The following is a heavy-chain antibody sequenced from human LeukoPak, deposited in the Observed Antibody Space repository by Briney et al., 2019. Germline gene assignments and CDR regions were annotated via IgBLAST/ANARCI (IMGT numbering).Heavy chain of an antibody. D-gene: IGHD1-26*01. CDR3: ARYSGSSYYYGRDV. CDR1: GYYFISYY. J-gene: IGHJ6*02. CDR2: IYPGDSDT. V-gene: IGHV5-51*01. Sequence: CKESGYYFISYYLNWVRQAMGERLLGWVGIIYPGDSDTRYSPSFQGQVTISADKSISTAYLQWSSLKASDTAMYYCARYSGSSYYYGRDVWGQGTTIKVS.